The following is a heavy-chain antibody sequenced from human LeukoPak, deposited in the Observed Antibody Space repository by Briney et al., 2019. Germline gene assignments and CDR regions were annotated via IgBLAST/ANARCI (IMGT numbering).Heavy chain of an antibody. V-gene: IGHV3-33*01. CDR2: IWYDGSNK. Sequence: PGGSLRLSCAASGFTFSSHGMHWVRQAPGKGLEWVAVIWYDGSNKYYADSVKGRFTISRDNSKNTLYLQMNSLRAEDTAVYYCARDSSLYAYYYYGMDVWGQGTTVTVSS. CDR3: ARDSSLYAYYYYGMDV. CDR1: GFTFSSHG. D-gene: IGHD3-16*01. J-gene: IGHJ6*02.